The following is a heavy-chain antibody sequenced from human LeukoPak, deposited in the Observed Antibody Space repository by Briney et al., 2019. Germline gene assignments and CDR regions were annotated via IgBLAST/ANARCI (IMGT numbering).Heavy chain of an antibody. CDR2: IYPGDSDT. D-gene: IGHD5-24*01. Sequence: GESLKISCKGSGYSFTSYWIGWVRQMPGKRLEWMGIIYPGDSDTRYSPSFHGQVTISPDKSITTPYLQLSSLKASDTAMYYYARQEGGYNYDYWGQGTLVTASP. V-gene: IGHV5-51*01. CDR1: GYSFTSYW. J-gene: IGHJ4*02. CDR3: ARQEGGYNYDY.